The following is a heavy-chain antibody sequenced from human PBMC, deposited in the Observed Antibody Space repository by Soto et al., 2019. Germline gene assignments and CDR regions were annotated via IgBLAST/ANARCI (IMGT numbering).Heavy chain of an antibody. CDR3: ARDTGYFAWPDAFNI. D-gene: IGHD3-9*01. CDR1: GGSISSYY. Sequence: SETLSLTCTVSGGSISSYYWSWIRQPPGKGLEWIGYIYYSGSTNYNPSLKSRVTISVDTSKNQFSLKLSSVTTADTAVYYCARDTGYFAWPDAFNIWGQGTMVTVSS. CDR2: IYYSGST. J-gene: IGHJ3*02. V-gene: IGHV4-59*01.